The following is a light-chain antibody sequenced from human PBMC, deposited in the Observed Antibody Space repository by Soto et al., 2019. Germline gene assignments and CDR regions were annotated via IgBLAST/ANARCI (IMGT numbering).Light chain of an antibody. CDR1: SIDVGDSDF. V-gene: IGLV2-11*01. CDR3: SSYTDRNNLV. CDR2: VVT. J-gene: IGLJ1*01. Sequence: QSALTQPRSVSGSPGQSVTISCTGTSIDVGDSDFVSWYQQHPGKAPKLMIYVVTKRPSGVPDRFSGSKSGNTASLTISGLQDEDEADYYCSSYTDRNNLVFGTGTKVTVL.